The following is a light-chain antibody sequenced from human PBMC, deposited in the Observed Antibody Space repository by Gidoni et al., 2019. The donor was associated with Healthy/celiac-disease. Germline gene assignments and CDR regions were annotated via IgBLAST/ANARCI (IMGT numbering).Light chain of an antibody. CDR3: QSYDSSLRGSVV. J-gene: IGLJ2*01. Sequence: QSVLTQPHSVSGAPGQRVTISCTGSSSNIGAGYDVHWYQQLPGTAPKLLIYGNSNRPSVFPDRFSGSNSGTSASLAITGLQAEDEADYYCQSYDSSLRGSVVFGGGTKLTVL. CDR2: GNS. V-gene: IGLV1-40*01. CDR1: SSNIGAGYD.